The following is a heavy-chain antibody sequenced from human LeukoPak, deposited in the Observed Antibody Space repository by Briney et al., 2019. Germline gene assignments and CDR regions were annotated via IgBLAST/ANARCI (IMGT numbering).Heavy chain of an antibody. CDR2: IYSGGST. V-gene: IGHV3-53*01. CDR3: ARGVGYCSSNSCEDAFDI. Sequence: GGSLRLSCAASGFTVSGNYMSWVRQTPGKGLECVSVIYSGGSTYYADSVKGRFTISRDNSKNTLYLQMNSLRAEDTAVYYCARGVGYCSSNSCEDAFDIWGQGTLVTVSS. CDR1: GFTVSGNY. D-gene: IGHD2-2*01. J-gene: IGHJ4*02.